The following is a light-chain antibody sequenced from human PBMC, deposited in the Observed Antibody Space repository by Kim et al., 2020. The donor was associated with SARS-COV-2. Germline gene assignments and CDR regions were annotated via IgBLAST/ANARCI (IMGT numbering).Light chain of an antibody. CDR3: QQYYSSPRT. Sequence: RATINCKSSQSIFYSLNNKNDLAWYQQKPGQPPNLLIYWASTRESGGPDRFSGSGSGTDFTLTITSLQAEDVAVYYCQQYYSSPRTFGQGTKLEIK. J-gene: IGKJ2*01. CDR1: QSIFYSLNNKND. CDR2: WAS. V-gene: IGKV4-1*01.